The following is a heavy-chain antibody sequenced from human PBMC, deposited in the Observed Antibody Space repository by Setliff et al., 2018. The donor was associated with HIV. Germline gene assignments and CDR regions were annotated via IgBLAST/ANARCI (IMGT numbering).Heavy chain of an antibody. D-gene: IGHD3-22*01. J-gene: IGHJ5*02. CDR1: GDSVNSGSYF. CDR2: LYYNGRT. CDR3: GRHHDSDRSGDPDWFDP. V-gene: IGHV4-39*01. Sequence: SETLSLTCTVSGDSVNSGSYFWAWIRQPLGKGLEYIGTLYYNGRTQYNPSLKSRVTISVDTSKNQFSLNLNSVTAADTAVYYCGRHHDSDRSGDPDWFDPWGQGTLVTVSS.